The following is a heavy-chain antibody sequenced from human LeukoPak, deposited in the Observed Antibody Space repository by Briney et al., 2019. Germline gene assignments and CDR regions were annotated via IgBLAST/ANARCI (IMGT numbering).Heavy chain of an antibody. Sequence: GESLKISCKGSGYSFTSYWIGWVRQMPGKGLGWIGIIYPGDSDTRYSPSFQGQVTISADKSISTAYLQWSGLKASDTAMYYCARYLYSSGYYPDYWGQGTLVTVSS. D-gene: IGHD3-22*01. CDR1: GYSFTSYW. CDR2: IYPGDSDT. V-gene: IGHV5-51*01. J-gene: IGHJ4*02. CDR3: ARYLYSSGYYPDY.